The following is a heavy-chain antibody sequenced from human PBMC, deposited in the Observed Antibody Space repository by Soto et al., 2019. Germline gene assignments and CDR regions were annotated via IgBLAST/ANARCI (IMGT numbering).Heavy chain of an antibody. J-gene: IGHJ4*02. CDR3: ARDGVGLDY. V-gene: IGHV4-34*01. CDR2: INHSENT. CDR1: GGSFSGYS. Sequence: SETLSLTCAFYGGSFSGYSWSWIRQPPGKGLEWIGEINHSENTNYNPSLKSRVIISVDTSKNQFSLKLSSVTAADTAVYYCARDGVGLDYWGQGTLVTVSS.